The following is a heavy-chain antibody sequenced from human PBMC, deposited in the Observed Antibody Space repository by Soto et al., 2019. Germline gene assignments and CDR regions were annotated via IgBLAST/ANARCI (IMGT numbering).Heavy chain of an antibody. Sequence: GGSLRLSCAASGFTFSSYWMSWVRQAPGKGLEWVANIKQDGSEKYYVDSVKGRFTISRDNAKNSLYLQMNSLRAEDTAVYYCAGEGILAAAGTSYYGMDVWGQGTTVTVSS. CDR3: AGEGILAAAGTSYYGMDV. CDR1: GFTFSSYW. V-gene: IGHV3-7*03. CDR2: IKQDGSEK. D-gene: IGHD6-13*01. J-gene: IGHJ6*02.